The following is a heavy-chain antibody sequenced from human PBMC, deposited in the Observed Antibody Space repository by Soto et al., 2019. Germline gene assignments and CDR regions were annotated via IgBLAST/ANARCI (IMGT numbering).Heavy chain of an antibody. Sequence: QVQLVESGGGVVQPGRSLRLSCAASGFTFRSYAMDWVRQAPGKGLEWVAVISYDGTNKYYPDSVKGRFTISRDNSKNTLSLQMNSLRAEDTAVYYCARGDSNSWSDYWGQGTLVTVSS. D-gene: IGHD6-13*01. CDR2: ISYDGTNK. J-gene: IGHJ4*02. CDR1: GFTFRSYA. CDR3: ARGDSNSWSDY. V-gene: IGHV3-30*01.